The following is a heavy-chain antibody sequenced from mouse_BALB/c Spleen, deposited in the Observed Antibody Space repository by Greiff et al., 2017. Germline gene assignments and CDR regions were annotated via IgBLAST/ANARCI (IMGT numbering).Heavy chain of an antibody. CDR2: IWGDGST. V-gene: IGHV2-6-7*01. Sequence: VKLMESGPGLVAPSQSLSITCTVSGFSFTGYGVNWVRQPPGKGLEWLGMIWGDGSTDYYSALKSRLSISKDNSKSQVFLKMNSLQTDDTARYYCARDGVAYWGQGTLVTVSA. CDR1: GFSFTGYG. J-gene: IGHJ3*01. CDR3: ARDGVAY.